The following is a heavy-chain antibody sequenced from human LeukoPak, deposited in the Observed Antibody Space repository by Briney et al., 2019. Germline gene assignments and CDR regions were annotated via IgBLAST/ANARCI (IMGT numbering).Heavy chain of an antibody. CDR3: ARGLDLGYFQH. CDR2: IWYDGSNK. Sequence: GGSLRLSCVVSGFTFSSYDMHWVRQTPGKGLEWVAVIWYDGSNKYYADSVKGRFTISRDNSKNTLCLQMNSLRAEDTAVYYCARGLDLGYFQHWGQGTLVTVSS. CDR1: GFTFSSYD. D-gene: IGHD4-11*01. V-gene: IGHV3-33*01. J-gene: IGHJ1*01.